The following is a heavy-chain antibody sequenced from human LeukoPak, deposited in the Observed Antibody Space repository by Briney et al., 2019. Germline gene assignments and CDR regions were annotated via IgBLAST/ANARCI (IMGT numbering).Heavy chain of an antibody. CDR3: ARVSRGSGGWSDP. V-gene: IGHV3-53*01. CDR1: GFTVSSNY. CDR2: IYSGGST. J-gene: IGHJ5*02. Sequence: PGGSLRLSCAASGFTVSSNYMSWVRQAPGKGLEWVSVIYSGGSTYYADSVKGRFTISRDNSKNTLYLQMNSLRAEDTAVYYCARVSRGSGGWSDPWGQGTLVTVSS. D-gene: IGHD3-10*01.